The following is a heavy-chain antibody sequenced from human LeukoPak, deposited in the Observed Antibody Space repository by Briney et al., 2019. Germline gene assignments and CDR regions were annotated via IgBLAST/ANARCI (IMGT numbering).Heavy chain of an antibody. J-gene: IGHJ4*02. CDR3: IRTVGDY. CDR1: GXTFSTDW. D-gene: IGHD3-10*01. V-gene: IGHV3-74*01. Sequence: GGSLRLSCAASGXTFSTDWMHWVCQVPGKGLAWVSVINLDGSTAIYADSAKGRFSISRDNAKNTLYLQMNSLRDEDTAVYYCIRTVGDYWGRGALVSVSS. CDR2: INLDGSTA.